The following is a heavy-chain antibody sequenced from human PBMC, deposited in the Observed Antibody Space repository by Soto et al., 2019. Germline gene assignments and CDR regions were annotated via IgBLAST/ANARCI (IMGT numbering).Heavy chain of an antibody. CDR3: AKRSITRNLRGYYFDY. J-gene: IGHJ4*02. V-gene: IGHV3-23*01. CDR1: GFTFSMYA. CDR2: IHGSGTPK. Sequence: PGGSLRLSCAASGFTFSMYAMTLVRQSPGKGLEWVSDIHGSGTPKYYADSVKGRFTISRDNSKNTMYLQMSSLRAEDTAVYYCAKRSITRNLRGYYFDYWGQGTLVTVSS. D-gene: IGHD1-20*01.